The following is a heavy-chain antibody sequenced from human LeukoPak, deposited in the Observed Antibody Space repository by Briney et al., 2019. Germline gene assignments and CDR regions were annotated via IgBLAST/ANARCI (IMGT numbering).Heavy chain of an antibody. CDR3: ATDQEVGYYFDY. Sequence: ASVKVSCKTSGYTFTSYFMHWVRQAPGQGLEWMGIIDPSGGTTGYAQKFQGRVTMTRDTSTTTVYMELSSLRSEDTAVYYCATDQEVGYYFDYWGQGTLVTVSS. CDR1: GYTFTSYF. D-gene: IGHD3-10*01. CDR2: IDPSGGTT. J-gene: IGHJ4*02. V-gene: IGHV1-46*01.